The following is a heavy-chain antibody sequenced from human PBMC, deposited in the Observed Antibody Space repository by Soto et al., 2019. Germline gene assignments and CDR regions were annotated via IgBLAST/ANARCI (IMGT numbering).Heavy chain of an antibody. D-gene: IGHD3-16*01. CDR1: GFTFSSYG. Sequence: QVQLVESGGGVVQPGRSLRLSCAASGFTFSSYGMHWVRQAPGKGLEWVAVISYDGSNKYYADSVKGRFTISRDNSKNPLYLQMNSLRAEDTAVYYGARGRARTSFPFPGRGGGVGGYYYYAMDVWGQGTTVTVSS. CDR2: ISYDGSNK. CDR3: ARGRARTSFPFPGRGGGVGGYYYYAMDV. J-gene: IGHJ6*02. V-gene: IGHV3-30*03.